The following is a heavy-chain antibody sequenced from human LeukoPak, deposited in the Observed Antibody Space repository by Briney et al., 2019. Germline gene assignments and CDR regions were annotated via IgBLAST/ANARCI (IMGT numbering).Heavy chain of an antibody. Sequence: GGSLRLSCAASGFTFSNYYVHWVRQPPGKGLVWVSRINSDGRDRGYVDSVKGRFTISRDNSKNTLYLQMNSLRAEDTAVYYCARQWLVNGWGQGTLVTVSS. D-gene: IGHD6-19*01. CDR2: INSDGRDR. CDR3: ARQWLVNG. V-gene: IGHV3-74*01. CDR1: GFTFSNYY. J-gene: IGHJ4*02.